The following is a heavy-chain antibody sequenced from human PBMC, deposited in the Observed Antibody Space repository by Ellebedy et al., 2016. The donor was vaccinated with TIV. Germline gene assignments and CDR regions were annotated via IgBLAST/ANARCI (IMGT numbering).Heavy chain of an antibody. J-gene: IGHJ4*02. Sequence: GGSLRLXXAASGFTFSSYAMSWVRQAPGKGLEWVSGISGSGGSTYYADSVKGRFTISRDNSKNTLYLQMNRLRAEDTAVYYCAREFNGDYFDYWGQGTLVIVSS. CDR2: ISGSGGST. V-gene: IGHV3-23*01. CDR3: AREFNGDYFDY. D-gene: IGHD4-17*01. CDR1: GFTFSSYA.